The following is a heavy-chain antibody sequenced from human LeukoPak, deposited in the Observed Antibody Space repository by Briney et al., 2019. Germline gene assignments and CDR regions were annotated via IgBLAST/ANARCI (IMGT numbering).Heavy chain of an antibody. J-gene: IGHJ6*03. CDR3: ARVIRNYDFWSSSYYMDV. D-gene: IGHD3-3*01. CDR2: IYTSGST. Sequence: SETLSLTCTVSGGSISSYYWSWIRQPPGKGLEWIGYIYTSGSTNYNPSLKSRVTISADTSKNQFSLKLSSVTAADTAVYYCARVIRNYDFWSSSYYMDVWGKGTTVTVSS. V-gene: IGHV4-4*09. CDR1: GGSISSYY.